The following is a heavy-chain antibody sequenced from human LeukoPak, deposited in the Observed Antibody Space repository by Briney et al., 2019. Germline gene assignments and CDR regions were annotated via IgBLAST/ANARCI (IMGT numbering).Heavy chain of an antibody. CDR2: INHSGST. D-gene: IGHD6-13*01. V-gene: IGHV4-34*01. Sequence: SETLSLTCAVYGGSFSGYYWSWIRQPPGKGLEWIGEINHSGSTNYNPSLRSGVTISVDTSKNQFSLKLSSVTAADTAVYYCARGLGSSSWSFDYWGQGTLVTVSS. CDR3: ARGLGSSSWSFDY. CDR1: GGSFSGYY. J-gene: IGHJ4*02.